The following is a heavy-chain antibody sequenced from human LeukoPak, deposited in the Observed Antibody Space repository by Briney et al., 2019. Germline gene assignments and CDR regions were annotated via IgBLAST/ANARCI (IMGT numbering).Heavy chain of an antibody. D-gene: IGHD4-23*01. Sequence: GTSVKVSCKASGFTFTSSAVQWVRQARGQRLEWMGWISAYNGNTNYAQKLQGRVTMTTDTSTSTAYMELRSLRSDDTAVYYCARITGGGRGAFDIWGQGTMVTVSS. CDR2: ISAYNGNT. V-gene: IGHV1-18*01. CDR1: GFTFTSSA. J-gene: IGHJ3*02. CDR3: ARITGGGRGAFDI.